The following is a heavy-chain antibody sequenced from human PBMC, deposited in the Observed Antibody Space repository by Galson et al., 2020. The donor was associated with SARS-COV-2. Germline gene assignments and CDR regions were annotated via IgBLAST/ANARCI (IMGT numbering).Heavy chain of an antibody. Sequence: ASVKVSCKASGYTFTSYGISWVRQAPGHGLEWMGWISAYNGNTNYAQKLQGRVTMTTDTSTSTAYMELRSRRSDDTAVYYCARGGREYSREEYFQHWGQGTLVTVSS. J-gene: IGHJ1*01. D-gene: IGHD6-6*01. CDR1: GYTFTSYG. CDR2: ISAYNGNT. V-gene: IGHV1-18*01. CDR3: ARGGREYSREEYFQH.